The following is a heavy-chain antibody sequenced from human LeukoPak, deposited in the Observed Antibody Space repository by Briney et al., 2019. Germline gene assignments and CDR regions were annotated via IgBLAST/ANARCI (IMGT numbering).Heavy chain of an antibody. V-gene: IGHV3-30*02. D-gene: IGHD3-22*01. J-gene: IGHJ4*02. Sequence: GGSLRLSCAASGFTFSSYAMSWVRQAPGKGLEWVTFISYDGSIKYYADSVKGRFTISRDNSKNTLYLQMNSLRAEDTAVYYCAKDHDTYGYRYFDYWGQGTLVTVSS. CDR3: AKDHDTYGYRYFDY. CDR2: ISYDGSIK. CDR1: GFTFSSYA.